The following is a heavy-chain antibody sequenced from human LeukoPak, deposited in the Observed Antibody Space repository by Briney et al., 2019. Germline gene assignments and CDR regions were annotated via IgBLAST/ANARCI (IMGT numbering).Heavy chain of an antibody. CDR3: ARDGSGYDPNFGY. CDR1: GFTFSSYS. V-gene: IGHV3-21*01. J-gene: IGHJ4*02. CDR2: ISSSSSYI. D-gene: IGHD5-12*01. Sequence: GGSLRLSCAASGFTFSSYSMNWVRQAPGKGLEWVSSISSSSSYIYYADSVKGRFTISRDNAKNSLYLQMNSLRAEDTAVYYCARDGSGYDPNFGYWGQGTLVTVSS.